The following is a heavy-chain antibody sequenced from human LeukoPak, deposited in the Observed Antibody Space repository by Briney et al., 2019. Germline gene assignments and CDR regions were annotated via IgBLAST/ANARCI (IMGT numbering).Heavy chain of an antibody. D-gene: IGHD2-2*01. J-gene: IGHJ3*02. V-gene: IGHV3-53*01. CDR3: ARDGPLGYCSSTSCSNDAFDI. Sequence: GGSLRLSCAASGFTVSSNDMSWVRQAPGKGLEWVSVIYSGGRTFYADSVKGRFTISRDNAKNSLYLQMNSLRAEDTAVYYCARDGPLGYCSSTSCSNDAFDIWGQGTMVTVSS. CDR1: GFTVSSND. CDR2: IYSGGRT.